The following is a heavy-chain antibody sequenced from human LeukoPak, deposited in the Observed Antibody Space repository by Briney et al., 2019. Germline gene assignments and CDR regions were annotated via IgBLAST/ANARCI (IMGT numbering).Heavy chain of an antibody. D-gene: IGHD3-22*01. CDR3: ARGPNRYYDSSGYYPSSDWYFDL. J-gene: IGHJ2*01. CDR1: GYTFTSYD. Sequence: ASVNVSCTASGYTFTSYDINWVRQATGQGLEWLGWMNPNSGNTGYAQKFQGRVTMTRNTSISTAYMELSSLRSEDTAVYYCARGPNRYYDSSGYYPSSDWYFDLWGRGTLVTVSS. CDR2: MNPNSGNT. V-gene: IGHV1-8*01.